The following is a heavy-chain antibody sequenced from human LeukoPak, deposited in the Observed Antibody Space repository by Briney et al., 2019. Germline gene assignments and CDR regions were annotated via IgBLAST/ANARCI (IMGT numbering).Heavy chain of an antibody. Sequence: GESLKISCKGSGYSFTSYWIGWVRQMPGKGLGWMGIIYPGDSDTRYSPSFQGQVTISADKSISTAYLQWSSLKASDTAMYYCARPGPTYYYDSSGYYYDYWGQGTLVTVSS. J-gene: IGHJ4*02. CDR1: GYSFTSYW. D-gene: IGHD3-22*01. V-gene: IGHV5-51*01. CDR2: IYPGDSDT. CDR3: ARPGPTYYYDSSGYYYDY.